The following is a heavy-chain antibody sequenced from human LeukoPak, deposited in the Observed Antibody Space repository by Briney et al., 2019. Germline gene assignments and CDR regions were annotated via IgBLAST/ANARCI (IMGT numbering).Heavy chain of an antibody. Sequence: WETLSLTCTVSGGSISNYYWSWIRQPPGKGLEWIGYIYYSGSTNYNPSLKSRVTISVDTSKNQFSLKLSSVTAADTAVYYCARTTEGYCRSTSCYGFYYSYYMDVWGKGTTVTISS. CDR3: ARTTEGYCRSTSCYGFYYSYYMDV. CDR2: IYYSGST. CDR1: GGSISNYY. J-gene: IGHJ6*03. D-gene: IGHD2-2*01. V-gene: IGHV4-59*01.